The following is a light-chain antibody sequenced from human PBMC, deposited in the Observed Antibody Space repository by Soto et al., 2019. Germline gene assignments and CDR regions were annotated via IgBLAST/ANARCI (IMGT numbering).Light chain of an antibody. Sequence: QSALTQPPSVSGSPGQSVAISCTGTSSDVGSYNRVSWYQQPPGTAPKLMIYDVSDRTSGVPDRFSGSKSGNTASLTISGLQAEDEADYYCSSYTSSSTYVFGTGTKLTVL. CDR2: DVS. CDR1: SSDVGSYNR. CDR3: SSYTSSSTYV. J-gene: IGLJ1*01. V-gene: IGLV2-18*02.